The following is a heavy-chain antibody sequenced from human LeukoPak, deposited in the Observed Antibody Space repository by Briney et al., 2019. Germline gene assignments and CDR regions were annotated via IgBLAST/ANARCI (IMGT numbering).Heavy chain of an antibody. CDR2: INPNSGGT. J-gene: IGHJ4*02. D-gene: IGHD6-19*01. CDR3: ARSIRAVAYNFDY. V-gene: IGHV1-2*06. Sequence: ASVKVSCTASGYTFTGYYMHWVRQAPGQGLEWMGRINPNSGGTNYAQKFQGRVTMTRDTSISTAYMELSRLRSDDTAVYYCARSIRAVAYNFDYWGQGTLLTVSS. CDR1: GYTFTGYY.